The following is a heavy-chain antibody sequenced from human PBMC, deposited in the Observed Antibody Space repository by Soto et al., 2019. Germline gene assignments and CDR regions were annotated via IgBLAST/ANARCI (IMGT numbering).Heavy chain of an antibody. CDR1: GGSLTHYY. J-gene: IGHJ6*02. CDR3: ARGGEASTAFGAVSIRGSFHGLDV. D-gene: IGHD3-3*01. CDR2: IYYSGTT. V-gene: IGHV4-59*01. Sequence: QVQLQESGPGLVKPSATLSLTCNVSGGSLTHYYWTWIRQPPGKGLEWIGYIYYSGTTKYNPSLQNRVTILLDTSMNQFSLKLTSVTAEDAAMYYCARGGEASTAFGAVSIRGSFHGLDVWGQGTTVIVSS.